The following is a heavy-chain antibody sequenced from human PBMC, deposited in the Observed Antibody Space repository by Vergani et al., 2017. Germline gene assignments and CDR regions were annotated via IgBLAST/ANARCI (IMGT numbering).Heavy chain of an antibody. J-gene: IGHJ4*02. CDR2: ISSSSSYI. Sequence: EVQLVESGGGLVKPGGSLRLSCAASGFTFSSYSMNWVRQAPGKRLEWVSSISSSSSYIYYADSVKGRFTISRDNAKNSLYLQMNSLRAEDTAVYYCARDPIPYYDILTGYHFDYWGQGTLVTVSS. V-gene: IGHV3-21*01. D-gene: IGHD3-9*01. CDR3: ARDPIPYYDILTGYHFDY. CDR1: GFTFSSYS.